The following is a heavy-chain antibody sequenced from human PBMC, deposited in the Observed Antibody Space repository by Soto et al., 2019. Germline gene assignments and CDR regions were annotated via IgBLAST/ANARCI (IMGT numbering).Heavy chain of an antibody. CDR1: GGSISSGTYF. D-gene: IGHD7-27*01. V-gene: IGHV4-31*03. J-gene: IGHJ4*02. CDR2: ISNSGRI. Sequence: QVQLQESGPGLVKPSQTLSLSCTVSGGSISSGTYFWSWIRQHPGKGLEWIGYISNSGRISYNPSLKSRVTMSVDTSTNQFSLKLSSVTAADTAVYYCTGDSTGESYWGQGSLVTVSS. CDR3: TGDSTGESY.